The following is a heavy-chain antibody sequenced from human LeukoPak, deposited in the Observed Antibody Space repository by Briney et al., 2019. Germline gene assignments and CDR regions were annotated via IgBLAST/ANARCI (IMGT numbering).Heavy chain of an antibody. CDR3: AKTLWGLTLLSSDH. CDR2: LSDSGTST. V-gene: IGHV3-23*01. Sequence: GGSLRLSCAASGFTFSSCAMSWVRQAPGKGLMWVSGLSDSGTSTYYADSVKGRFTIYRDNSKNVLYLQMNSLRADDTALYYCAKTLWGLTLLSSDHWGQGTLVTVSS. CDR1: GFTFSSCA. J-gene: IGHJ4*02. D-gene: IGHD2-21*02.